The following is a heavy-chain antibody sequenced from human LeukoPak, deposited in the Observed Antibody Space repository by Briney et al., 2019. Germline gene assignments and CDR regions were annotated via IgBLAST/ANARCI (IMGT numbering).Heavy chain of an antibody. D-gene: IGHD6-13*01. CDR2: IYHSGST. CDR1: SYSLNSCYS. Sequence: KPSETLSLTCAVCSYSLNSCYSLGWIRQPPGKGLEGIGGIYHSGSTYYKQSLKSRLHFPVDTPKHHFPLKLHPVTAAHTAVSYCARHGPESSSWPNWFDPWGQGTLVTVSS. J-gene: IGHJ5*02. CDR3: ARHGPESSSWPNWFDP. V-gene: IGHV4-38-2*01.